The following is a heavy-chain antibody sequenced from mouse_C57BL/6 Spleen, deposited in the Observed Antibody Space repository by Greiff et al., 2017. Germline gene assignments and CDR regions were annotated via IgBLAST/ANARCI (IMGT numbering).Heavy chain of an antibody. Sequence: VQLKQSVAELVRPGASVKLSCTASGFNIKNSYMHWVKQRPEQGLEWIGRIDPANGNTKYAPKFQGKATIPADTSSNTAYLQLSSLTSEDTAIYYCARCANWDVGGTWFAYWGQGTLVTVSA. CDR1: GFNIKNSY. J-gene: IGHJ3*01. CDR3: ARCANWDVGGTWFAY. CDR2: IDPANGNT. V-gene: IGHV14-3*01. D-gene: IGHD4-1*01.